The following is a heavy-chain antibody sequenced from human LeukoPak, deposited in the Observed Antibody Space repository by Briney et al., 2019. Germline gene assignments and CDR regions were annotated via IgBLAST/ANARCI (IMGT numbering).Heavy chain of an antibody. CDR2: SYHSGST. V-gene: IGHV4-4*02. J-gene: IGHJ3*02. CDR3: ARYCSGGSCYIPQDAFDI. D-gene: IGHD2-15*01. Sequence: PSETLSLTCAVSGVSISSSNWWSWVRQPPGKGLEWIGESYHSGSTNYNPSLKRRVTISVDKSKNQFSLKLSSVTAADTAVYYCARYCSGGSCYIPQDAFDIWGQGTMVTVSS. CDR1: GVSISSSNW.